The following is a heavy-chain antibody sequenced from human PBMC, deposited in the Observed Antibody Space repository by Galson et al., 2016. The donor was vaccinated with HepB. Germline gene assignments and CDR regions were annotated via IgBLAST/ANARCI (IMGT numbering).Heavy chain of an antibody. J-gene: IGHJ4*02. V-gene: IGHV3-33*05. D-gene: IGHD5-12*01. Sequence: SLRLSCAVSGFNFRQYGMNWVRQRPDRELEWVAVLAYDGVTKHTVEGRLTISRDISRNTLYLQMSSLRVEDTAVYYCVTVALDYWGQGTPVIVSS. CDR3: VTVALDY. CDR1: GFNFRQYG. CDR2: LAYDGVTK.